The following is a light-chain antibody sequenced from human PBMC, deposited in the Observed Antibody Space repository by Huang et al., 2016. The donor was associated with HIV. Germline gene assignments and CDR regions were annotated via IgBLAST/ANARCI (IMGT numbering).Light chain of an antibody. Sequence: EIVMTQSPATLSVSPGESAPLSCRASQSVTSNLAWYQQKPGQAPRLLVFGVSSRATGIPARFSGSGSGTEFTLTISNLQSEDFALYYCQQYNKWPPLTFGGGTKVEIK. V-gene: IGKV3-15*01. CDR3: QQYNKWPPLT. CDR1: QSVTSN. CDR2: GVS. J-gene: IGKJ4*01.